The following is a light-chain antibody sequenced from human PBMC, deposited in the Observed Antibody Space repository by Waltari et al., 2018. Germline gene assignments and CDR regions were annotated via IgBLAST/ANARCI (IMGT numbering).Light chain of an antibody. J-gene: IGLJ2*01. CDR1: TTDVGTYDY. CDR2: DVT. V-gene: IGLV2-14*03. CDR3: SSYSSTSALVV. Sequence: QSALTQPASVSGSPGQSITISCTGTTTDVGTYDYVSWYQQHPGKAPKLMMYDVTNRPSGVSDRFSGSKSGNAASLTISGLRAEDEALYYCSSYSSTSALVVFGGGTKVTVL.